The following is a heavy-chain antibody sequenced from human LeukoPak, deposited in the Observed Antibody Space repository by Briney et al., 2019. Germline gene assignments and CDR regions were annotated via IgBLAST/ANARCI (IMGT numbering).Heavy chain of an antibody. CDR3: ARVGVVILFDY. CDR2: MYFRGST. Sequence: PSETLSLTCTVSGDSISRHYWSWIRQPAGKGLEWIGRMYFRGSTNYNPSLKSRVTMSLDMSKNQFSLKLSSVTAADTAVYYCARVGVVILFDYWGQRTLDTVSS. J-gene: IGHJ4*02. V-gene: IGHV4-4*07. D-gene: IGHD3-3*01. CDR1: GDSISRHY.